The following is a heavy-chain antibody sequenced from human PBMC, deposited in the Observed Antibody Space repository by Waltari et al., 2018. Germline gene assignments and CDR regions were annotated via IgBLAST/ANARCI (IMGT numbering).Heavy chain of an antibody. D-gene: IGHD6-13*01. J-gene: IGHJ4*02. CDR3: AKESGSSWSPLDY. CDR1: GFTFSSYE. CDR2: MSVSGTTI. V-gene: IGHV3-48*03. Sequence: EVQLVESGGGLVQPGGSLRLSCAASGFTFSSYEMNWVRQAPGKGLEMVSYMSVSGTTIYYADSVKGRFTISRDNAKNSLYLQMNSLRAEDTAVYYCAKESGSSWSPLDYWGQGTLVTVSS.